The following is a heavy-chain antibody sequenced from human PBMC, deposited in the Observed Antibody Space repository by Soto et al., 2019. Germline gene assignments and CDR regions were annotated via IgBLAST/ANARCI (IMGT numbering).Heavy chain of an antibody. D-gene: IGHD6-13*01. CDR3: ARNTNSGNYPFDY. CDR2: INPSSGSI. CDR1: GYSFTTYY. Sequence: ASVKVSCKASGYSFTTYYMHWVRQAPGQGLEWMGMINPSSGSISFAPQFQGRITMTRDTSTATVYMQLNIMRSEDTAVYYCARNTNSGNYPFDYWGQATVVTVSS. V-gene: IGHV1-46*01. J-gene: IGHJ4*02.